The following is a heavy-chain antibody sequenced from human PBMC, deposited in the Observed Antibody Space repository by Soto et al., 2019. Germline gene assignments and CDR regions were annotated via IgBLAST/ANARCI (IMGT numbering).Heavy chain of an antibody. D-gene: IGHD5-12*01. Sequence: QGLEWMGIINPSGGSTSYAQKFQGRVTMTRDTSTSTVYMELSSLRSEDTAVYYFATDPGPWVDYYGMDFWGKGSTVTVSS. V-gene: IGHV1-46*01. CDR2: INPSGGST. CDR3: ATDPGPWVDYYGMDF. J-gene: IGHJ6*04.